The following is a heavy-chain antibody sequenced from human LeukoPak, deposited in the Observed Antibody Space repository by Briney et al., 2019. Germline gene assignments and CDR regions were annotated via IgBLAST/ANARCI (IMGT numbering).Heavy chain of an antibody. CDR1: GFTFSSEA. CDR3: AKGLGFLPQFDY. V-gene: IGHV3-23*01. D-gene: IGHD6-19*01. Sequence: GGSLRLSCAASGFTFSSEAMTWVRQAPGKGLEWVSSISDSGRTTYYADSAKGRFTISRDNSKSTVYLQMNSLRAEDTALYYCAKGLGFLPQFDYWGQGTLVAVSS. J-gene: IGHJ4*02. CDR2: ISDSGRTT.